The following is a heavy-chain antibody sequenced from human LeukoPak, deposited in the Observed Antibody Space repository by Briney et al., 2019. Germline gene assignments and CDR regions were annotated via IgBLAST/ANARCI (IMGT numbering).Heavy chain of an antibody. CDR2: IYYSGST. CDR1: GGFISSYY. Sequence: SETLSLTCTVSGGFISSYYWSWIRQPPGKGLEWIGYIYYSGSTNYNPSLKSRVTISVDTSKNQFSLKLSSVTAADTAVYYCARGYRSSGWYRYFDYWGQGNLVTVSS. D-gene: IGHD6-19*01. V-gene: IGHV4-59*01. CDR3: ARGYRSSGWYRYFDY. J-gene: IGHJ4*02.